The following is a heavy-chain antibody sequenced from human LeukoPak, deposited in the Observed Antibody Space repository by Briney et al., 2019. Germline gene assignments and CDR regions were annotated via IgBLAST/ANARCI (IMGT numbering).Heavy chain of an antibody. J-gene: IGHJ4*02. Sequence: GGSLRLSCAASGFTFAMSWVRQAPGKGLEWVSTISDSGDTTYYADSVKGRFTISRDNSKNTLYLQMNSLRAEDTAVYYCARRYYDSSGYNFWGQGTLVTVSS. CDR2: ISDSGDTT. CDR1: GFTFA. CDR3: ARRYYDSSGYNF. D-gene: IGHD3-22*01. V-gene: IGHV3-23*01.